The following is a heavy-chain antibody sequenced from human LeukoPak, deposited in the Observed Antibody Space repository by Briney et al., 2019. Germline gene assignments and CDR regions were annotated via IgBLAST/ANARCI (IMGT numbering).Heavy chain of an antibody. J-gene: IGHJ5*02. D-gene: IGHD3-22*01. V-gene: IGHV4-61*05. CDR2: IYYSGNS. CDR3: AGLGASGNGYLSWFDP. CDR1: GGSISSSSYY. Sequence: PSETLSLTCAVSGGSISSSSYYWGWVRQPPGKGLEWIGYIYYSGNSNYNPSLKSRVTISADTSKNQFSLKLSSVTAADTAVYYCAGLGASGNGYLSWFDPWGQGTLVTVSS.